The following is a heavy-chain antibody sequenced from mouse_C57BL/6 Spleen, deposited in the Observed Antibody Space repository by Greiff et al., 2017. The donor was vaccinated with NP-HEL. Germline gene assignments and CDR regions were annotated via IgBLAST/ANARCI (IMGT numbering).Heavy chain of an antibody. CDR2: ISDGGSYT. CDR3: ARRAITTVVAPNWYFDV. D-gene: IGHD1-1*01. V-gene: IGHV5-4*03. J-gene: IGHJ1*03. Sequence: EVKLEESGGGLVKPGGSLKLSCAASGFTFSSYAMSWVRQTPEKRLEWVATISDGGSYTYYPDNVKGRFTISRDNAKNNLYLQMSHLKSEDTAMYYCARRAITTVVAPNWYFDVWGTGTTVTVSS. CDR1: GFTFSSYA.